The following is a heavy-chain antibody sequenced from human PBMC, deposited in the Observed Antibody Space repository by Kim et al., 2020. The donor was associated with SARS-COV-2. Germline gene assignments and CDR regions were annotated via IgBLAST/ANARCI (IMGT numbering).Heavy chain of an antibody. CDR3: AREGEGGYCSGGSCHYFD. CDR2: INHSGST. D-gene: IGHD2-15*01. V-gene: IGHV4-34*01. Sequence: SETLSLTCAVYGGSFSGYYWSWIRQPPGKGLEWIGEINHSGSTNYNPSLKSRVTISVDTSKNQFSLKLSSVTAADTAVYYCAREGEGGYCSGGSCHYFD. CDR1: GGSFSGYY. J-gene: IGHJ4*01.